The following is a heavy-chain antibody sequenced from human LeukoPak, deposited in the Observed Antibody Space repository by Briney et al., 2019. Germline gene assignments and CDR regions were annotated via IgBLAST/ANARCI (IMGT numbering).Heavy chain of an antibody. CDR3: VRTSSSGLVGGYYFDY. J-gene: IGHJ4*02. V-gene: IGHV4-39*07. CDR1: GGSISTSNYY. D-gene: IGHD6-19*01. Sequence: SETLSLTCTVSGGSISTSNYYWSWIRQPPGKSLQWNGSIHHSGSTYYNPSLKSRVTISVDTSKNQFSLKLSSVTAADTAVYYCVRTSSSGLVGGYYFDYWGQGTLVTVSS. CDR2: IHHSGST.